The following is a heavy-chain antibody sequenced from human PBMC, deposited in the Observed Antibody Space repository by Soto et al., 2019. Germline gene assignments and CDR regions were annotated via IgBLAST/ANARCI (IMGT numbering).Heavy chain of an antibody. V-gene: IGHV3-7*05. CDR3: ARVWSGGVY. J-gene: IGHJ4*02. CDR1: GFTFSSYR. D-gene: IGHD3-3*01. Sequence: EVQLVESRGGLVQPGGSLRLSCAASGFTFSSYRMSWVRQAPGKGLEWGANIKQDGSEEEYVDSVKGRFTISRDNAKNSLYLQMNSLRGEDTAGYYCARVWSGGVYWGQGTLVTVSS. CDR2: IKQDGSEE.